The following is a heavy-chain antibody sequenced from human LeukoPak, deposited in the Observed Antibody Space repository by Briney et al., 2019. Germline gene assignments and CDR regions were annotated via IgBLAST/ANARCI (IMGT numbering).Heavy chain of an antibody. V-gene: IGHV1-2*02. D-gene: IGHD3-10*01. CDR1: GYTFTGYY. CDR3: ARELDRFGYMDV. Sequence: GASVEVSCKASGYTFTGYYMHWVRQAPGQGLEWMGWINPNSGGTNYAQKFQGRVTMTRDTSISTAYMELSRLRSDDTAVYYCARELDRFGYMDVWGKGTTVTVSS. J-gene: IGHJ6*03. CDR2: INPNSGGT.